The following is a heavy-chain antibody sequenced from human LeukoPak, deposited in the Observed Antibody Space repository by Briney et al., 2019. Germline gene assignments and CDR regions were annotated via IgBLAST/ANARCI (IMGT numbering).Heavy chain of an antibody. Sequence: TGGSLRLSCAASGFTFNDYYMSWIRQAPGKGLEWVSYIDSTGSTTYYADSVKGRFTMSRDNAKNSVYLQMNSLRAEDTAVYYCTRDTPNNSLEWLPPGRFDPWGQGTLVTVSS. CDR1: GFTFNDYY. CDR2: IDSTGSTT. CDR3: TRDTPNNSLEWLPPGRFDP. V-gene: IGHV3-11*04. D-gene: IGHD3-3*01. J-gene: IGHJ5*02.